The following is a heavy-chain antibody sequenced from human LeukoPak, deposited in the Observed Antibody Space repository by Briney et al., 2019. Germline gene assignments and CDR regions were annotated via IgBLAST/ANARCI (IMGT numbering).Heavy chain of an antibody. CDR2: ISTSGSTI. J-gene: IGHJ5*02. CDR1: GDSISSYNYF. V-gene: IGHV3-48*02. Sequence: ETLSLTCTVSGDSISSYNYFWGWIRQPPGKGLEWVSFISTSGSTIHYGDSVRGRFTISRDNAKNSLSLQMNSLRDEDTAVYYCARGCIGGSCWSRNWFDPWGQGTLVTVSS. D-gene: IGHD2-15*01. CDR3: ARGCIGGSCWSRNWFDP.